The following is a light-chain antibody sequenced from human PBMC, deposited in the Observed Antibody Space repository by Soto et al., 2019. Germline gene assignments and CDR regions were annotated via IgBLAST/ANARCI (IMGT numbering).Light chain of an antibody. J-gene: IGKJ4*01. CDR2: AAS. V-gene: IGKV1-39*01. CDR1: QSIRNY. Sequence: DIQMTQSPSSLSASVGDRVTITCRASQSIRNYLNWYQQIPGKAPRLLIYAASSLQSGVPSRFSGSGSGTDFTLTISSLQPEDFATYYCQQSYIAPRTFGGGTKVEIK. CDR3: QQSYIAPRT.